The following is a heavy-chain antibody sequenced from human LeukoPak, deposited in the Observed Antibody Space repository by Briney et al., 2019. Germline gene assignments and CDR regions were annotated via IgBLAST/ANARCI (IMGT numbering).Heavy chain of an antibody. CDR3: ARAALIYYDTSGYSDAFDI. CDR2: IYYSGST. Sequence: SETLSLTCTVSGGSISSYYWSWIRQPPGKGLEWIGYIYYSGSTNYNPSLKSRVTISLATSRDQFSLKLNSVTAADTAVYYCARAALIYYDTSGYSDAFDIWGQGTMVTVSS. V-gene: IGHV4-59*01. J-gene: IGHJ3*02. CDR1: GGSISSYY. D-gene: IGHD3-22*01.